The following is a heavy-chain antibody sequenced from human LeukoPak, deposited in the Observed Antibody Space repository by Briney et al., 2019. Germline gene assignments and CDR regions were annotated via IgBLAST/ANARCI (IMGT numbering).Heavy chain of an antibody. Sequence: SETPSLTCTVSGASVSSASYWSWIRPPPGKGVEWIAHIYNGVNTNYNPSLKSRVTISVDTSKNQFSLRLNSVTAADTAVYYCARSRAFNSGAFDPWGQGSLVTVSS. V-gene: IGHV4-61*01. CDR1: GASVSSASY. CDR2: IYNGVNT. D-gene: IGHD1-26*01. J-gene: IGHJ5*02. CDR3: ARSRAFNSGAFDP.